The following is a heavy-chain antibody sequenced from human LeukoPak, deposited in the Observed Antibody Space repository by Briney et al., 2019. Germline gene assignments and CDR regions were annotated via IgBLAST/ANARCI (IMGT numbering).Heavy chain of an antibody. D-gene: IGHD4-23*01. Sequence: SETLSLTCTVSGASISSYYWSWVRQPAGKGLEWIGRIYSSGSTNYNPSLKSRVTMSVNTSNRQFYLNLSSVTAANTAIYYCARSVPRQVETHSASFDYWGQGILVTVTS. V-gene: IGHV4-4*07. J-gene: IGHJ4*02. CDR1: GASISSYY. CDR2: IYSSGST. CDR3: ARSVPRQVETHSASFDY.